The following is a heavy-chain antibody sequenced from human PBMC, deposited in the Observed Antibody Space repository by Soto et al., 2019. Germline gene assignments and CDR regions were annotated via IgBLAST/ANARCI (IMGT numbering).Heavy chain of an antibody. CDR3: ARVSCSSTSCYPSYYHGMDV. D-gene: IGHD2-2*01. J-gene: IGHJ6*04. V-gene: IGHV3-48*02. CDR1: GFTFSSYS. CDR2: ISRSSSTI. Sequence: GGSLRLSCAASGFTFSSYSMNWVRQAPGKGLEGVSYISRSSSTIYYADAVKGRFTIARDKSKNSLYLQMNSLRDEDTAVYYCARVSCSSTSCYPSYYHGMDVWGKGPTVTVSS.